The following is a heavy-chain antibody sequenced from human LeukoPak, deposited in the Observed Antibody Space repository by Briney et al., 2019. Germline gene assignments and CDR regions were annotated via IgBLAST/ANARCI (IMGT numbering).Heavy chain of an antibody. D-gene: IGHD5-24*01. Sequence: GGSLRLSRVVSGFTFSGNHMNWVRQAPGKGLEWVSVIYSDGDTYYADSVKGRFTISRDSSRNTLSLQMNSLKPEDTAVYYCARDPRDGYGHFDYWGQGTLVTVSS. CDR1: GFTFSGNH. CDR3: ARDPRDGYGHFDY. CDR2: IYSDGDT. V-gene: IGHV3-66*02. J-gene: IGHJ4*02.